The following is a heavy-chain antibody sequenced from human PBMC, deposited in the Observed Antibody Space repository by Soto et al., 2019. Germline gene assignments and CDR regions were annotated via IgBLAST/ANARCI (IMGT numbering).Heavy chain of an antibody. CDR3: GRAMGTDGWSNQPFDI. CDR1: GFTFSRYW. D-gene: IGHD6-19*01. J-gene: IGHJ3*02. Sequence: PGGSLRLSCAASGFTFSRYWMDWVRQAPRKGQEWVATIKHDGSEKYYVDSVKGRFIISRDNAKTSVFLQMNVLRVEDTAVYFCGRAMGTDGWSNQPFDIWGQGTMFTVAS. V-gene: IGHV3-7*04. CDR2: IKHDGSEK.